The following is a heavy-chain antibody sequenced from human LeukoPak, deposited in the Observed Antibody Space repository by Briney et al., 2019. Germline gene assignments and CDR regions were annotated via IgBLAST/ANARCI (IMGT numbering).Heavy chain of an antibody. Sequence: GGSLRLSCAASGSTFSSYGMHWVRQAPGKGLEWVAVIWYDGSNKYYADSVKGRFTISRDNSKNTLYLQMNSLRAEDTAVYYCAKGVTGVSVTLLYYYMDVWGKGTTVTVSS. J-gene: IGHJ6*03. D-gene: IGHD4-17*01. CDR2: IWYDGSNK. V-gene: IGHV3-33*06. CDR3: AKGVTGVSVTLLYYYMDV. CDR1: GSTFSSYG.